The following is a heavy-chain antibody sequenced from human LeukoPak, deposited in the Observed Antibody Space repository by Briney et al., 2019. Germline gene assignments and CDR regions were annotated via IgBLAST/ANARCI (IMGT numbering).Heavy chain of an antibody. Sequence: SETLSLTCSVSGVSISHYYWTWIRQPAGKGLEWIGRFYASGTMIYNPSLKSRVAMSADTSKSQFSLMVTSVTAADTAVYYCARGSYGYIDYWGQGILVTVSS. CDR1: GVSISHYY. J-gene: IGHJ4*02. CDR2: FYASGTM. V-gene: IGHV4-4*07. CDR3: ARGSYGYIDY. D-gene: IGHD3-16*01.